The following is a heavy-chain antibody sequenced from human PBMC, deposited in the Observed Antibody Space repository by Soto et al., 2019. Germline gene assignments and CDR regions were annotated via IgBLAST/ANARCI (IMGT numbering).Heavy chain of an antibody. V-gene: IGHV4-34*01. D-gene: IGHD3-10*01. CDR1: GGSFSGYQ. CDR2: INDSGNI. Sequence: QVQLQQWGAGLLKPSETLSPTCAVYGGSFSGYQWSWIRQTPGKGLEWIGEINDSGNINYNPSLKSRVTTFLDTRNNQISLKLSSVTAADTAVYSYARGLILWFGELSRRGGYYYYMDVWGKGTTVIVSS. CDR3: ARGLILWFGELSRRGGYYYYMDV. J-gene: IGHJ6*03.